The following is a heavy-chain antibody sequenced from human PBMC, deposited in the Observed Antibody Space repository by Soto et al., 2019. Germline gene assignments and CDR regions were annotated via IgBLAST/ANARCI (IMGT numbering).Heavy chain of an antibody. V-gene: IGHV3-30*18. CDR3: AKTRAYYYGSGYYFDY. J-gene: IGHJ4*02. D-gene: IGHD3-10*01. CDR2: ISYDGSNK. CDR1: GFTFSSYG. Sequence: QVQLVEAGGGVVQPGRSLRLSCAASGFTFSSYGMHWVRQAPGKGLEWVAVISYDGSNKYYADSVKGRFTISRDNSKNTLYLQMNSLRAEDTAVYYCAKTRAYYYGSGYYFDYWGQVTLVTVSS.